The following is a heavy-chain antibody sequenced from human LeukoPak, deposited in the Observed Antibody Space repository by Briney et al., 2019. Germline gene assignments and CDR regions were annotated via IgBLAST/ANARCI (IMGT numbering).Heavy chain of an antibody. CDR3: ARGGYYDRFDY. Sequence: MPSQTLSLTCTVSGYSISSGYYWGWIRQPPGKGLEWIESIYHSVSTYYNPSLKSRVTISVDTSKNQFSLKLSSVTAADKAVYYCARGGYYDRFDYWGQGTLVTVSS. CDR2: IYHSVST. V-gene: IGHV4-38-2*02. D-gene: IGHD3-22*01. CDR1: GYSISSGYY. J-gene: IGHJ4*02.